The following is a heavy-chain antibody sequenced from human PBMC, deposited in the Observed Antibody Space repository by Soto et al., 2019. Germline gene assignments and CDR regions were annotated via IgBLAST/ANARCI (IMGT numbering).Heavy chain of an antibody. CDR2: IYHSGST. Sequence: SETLSLTCSVSGGSISSGGYYWTWIRQLPGKGLEWIAYIYHSGSTYYNPSLKSRVTISVDTSKNQFSLKLNSVTAADTAIYYCARTPRDSYVNSGSGSSGIWGQGTMVSVS. CDR3: ARTPRDSYVNSGSGSSGI. CDR1: GGSISSGGYY. D-gene: IGHD3-22*01. V-gene: IGHV4-31*03. J-gene: IGHJ3*02.